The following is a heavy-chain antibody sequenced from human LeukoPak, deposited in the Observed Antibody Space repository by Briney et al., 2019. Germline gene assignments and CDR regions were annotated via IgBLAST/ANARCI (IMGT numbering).Heavy chain of an antibody. Sequence: GGSLRLSCAASGFTFSSYAMHWVRQAPGKGLEWVAVISYDGSNKYYADSVKGRFTISRDNSKNTLYLQMNSLRAVDTAVYYCARDSYGMDVWGKGTTVTVSS. CDR1: GFTFSSYA. V-gene: IGHV3-30*04. CDR3: ARDSYGMDV. CDR2: ISYDGSNK. J-gene: IGHJ6*04.